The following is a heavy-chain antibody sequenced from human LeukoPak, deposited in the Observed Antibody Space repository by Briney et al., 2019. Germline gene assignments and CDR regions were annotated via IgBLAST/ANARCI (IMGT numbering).Heavy chain of an antibody. J-gene: IGHJ2*01. CDR3: AREGRRLRFRYFDL. CDR1: GFTFSSYS. Sequence: GGSLRLSCAASGFTFSSYSMNWVRQAPGKGLEWASSISSSSSYIYYADSVKGRFTISRDNAKNSLYLQMNSLRAEDTAVYYCAREGRRLRFRYFDLWGRGTLVTVSS. D-gene: IGHD5-12*01. V-gene: IGHV3-21*01. CDR2: ISSSSSYI.